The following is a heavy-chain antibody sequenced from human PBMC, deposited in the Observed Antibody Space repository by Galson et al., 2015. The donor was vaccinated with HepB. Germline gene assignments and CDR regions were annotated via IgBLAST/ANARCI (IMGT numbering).Heavy chain of an antibody. CDR2: ITVSGGST. V-gene: IGHV3-23*01. Sequence: SLRLSCAASGFTFSSYAMTWVRQAPGKGLEWVPGITVSGGSTYYADSVKGRFTTSRDNSKNTLYLQMNSLRAEDTAVYYCAKRTSTYWYFDLWGRGTLVTVSS. CDR3: AKRTSTYWYFDL. CDR1: GFTFSSYA. J-gene: IGHJ2*01. D-gene: IGHD2/OR15-2a*01.